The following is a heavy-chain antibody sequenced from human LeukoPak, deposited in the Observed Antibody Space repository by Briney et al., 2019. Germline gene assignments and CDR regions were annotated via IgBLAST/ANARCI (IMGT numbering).Heavy chain of an antibody. CDR2: ISGSGGSI. Sequence: GGSLRLSCAASGFTFSDYAMSWVRQARGEGPEWVSGISGSGGSIFYADSVKGRFTISRDNSKSALFLEMRTLRAEDTAVYYCETKLHDSWNGYSTYYLDHWGQGTLVTVSS. J-gene: IGHJ4*02. CDR3: ETKLHDSWNGYSTYYLDH. V-gene: IGHV3-23*01. D-gene: IGHD3-3*01. CDR1: GFTFSDYA.